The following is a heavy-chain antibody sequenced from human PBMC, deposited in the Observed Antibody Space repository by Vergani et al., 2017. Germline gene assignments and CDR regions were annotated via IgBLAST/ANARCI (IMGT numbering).Heavy chain of an antibody. Sequence: VQLQESGPGLVKPSETLSLTCAVSGYSISSGYYWGWIRQPPGKGLEWIGSIYHSGSTYYNPSLKSRVTISVDTSKNQFSLKLSSVTAADTAVYYCARITGTTSTYFDYWGQGTLVTVSS. V-gene: IGHV4-38-2*01. CDR3: ARITGTTSTYFDY. D-gene: IGHD1-7*01. CDR2: IYHSGST. CDR1: GYSISSGYY. J-gene: IGHJ4*02.